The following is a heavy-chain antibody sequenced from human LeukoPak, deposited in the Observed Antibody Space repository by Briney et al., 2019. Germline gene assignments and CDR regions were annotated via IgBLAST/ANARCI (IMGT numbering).Heavy chain of an antibody. Sequence: SETLSLTCAVYGGSFSGYYWSWIRQPPGKGLEWIGEINHSGSTNYNPSLKSRVTISVDTSKNQFSLKLSSVTAADTAVYYCARGGYYYDSSVYRRWGQGTLVTVSS. D-gene: IGHD3-22*01. CDR3: ARGGYYYDSSVYRR. J-gene: IGHJ4*02. CDR1: GGSFSGYY. V-gene: IGHV4-34*01. CDR2: INHSGST.